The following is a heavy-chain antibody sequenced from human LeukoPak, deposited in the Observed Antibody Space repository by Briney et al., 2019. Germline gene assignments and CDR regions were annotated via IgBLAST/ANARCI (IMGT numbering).Heavy chain of an antibody. V-gene: IGHV3-48*01. J-gene: IGHJ5*02. CDR1: GFTFSSYG. CDR3: ARSLVVGATCPYH. CDR2: ISSSSSTI. Sequence: GGSLRLSCAASGFTFSSYGMTWVRQAPGKGLEWVSYISSSSSTIYYADSVKGRFTISRDNAKNSLYLQLNSLRAEDTAVYYCARSLVVGATCPYHWGQGTLVTVSS. D-gene: IGHD1-26*01.